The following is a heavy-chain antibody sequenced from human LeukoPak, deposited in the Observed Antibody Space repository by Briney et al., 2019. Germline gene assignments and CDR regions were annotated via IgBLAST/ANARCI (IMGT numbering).Heavy chain of an antibody. CDR3: ARGLDTYKSGVD. J-gene: IGHJ4*02. D-gene: IGHD1-26*01. Sequence: SETLSLTCGVYGWSFSDYYCTWIRQPPGNGLKWIGEIHPSGTTNYKPFLISRATMSVDTTTTKFSLKVTSVTAADTAVYFCARGLDTYKSGVDWGQGTLVTVSS. CDR2: IHPSGTT. V-gene: IGHV4-34*01. CDR1: GWSFSDYY.